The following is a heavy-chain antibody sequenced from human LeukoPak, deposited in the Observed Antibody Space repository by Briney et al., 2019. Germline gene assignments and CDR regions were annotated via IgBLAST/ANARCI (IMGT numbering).Heavy chain of an antibody. D-gene: IGHD6-6*01. Sequence: SETLSLTCTVSGGSISSHYWSWIRQPPGKGLEWIGYIYYSGSTNYNPSLKSRVTISVDTSKNQFSLKLSSVTAADTAVYYCARDRGSSFFDYWGQGTLVTVSS. J-gene: IGHJ4*02. CDR2: IYYSGST. CDR3: ARDRGSSFFDY. CDR1: GGSISSHY. V-gene: IGHV4-59*11.